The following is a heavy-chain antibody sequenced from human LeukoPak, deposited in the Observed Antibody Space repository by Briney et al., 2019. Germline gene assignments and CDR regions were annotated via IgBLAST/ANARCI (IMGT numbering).Heavy chain of an antibody. CDR1: GFTLSNFL. CDR2: INEDGSRE. Sequence: GGSLSLSCAASGFTLSNFLMTWVRHSPGKGLGWVASINEDGSRELSVDSAKGRFSISRDNANNALSLQMNSLRVEDTAVYYCARGPPRRSDFWGERTLVTVSS. CDR3: ARGPPRRSDF. J-gene: IGHJ4*02. V-gene: IGHV3-7*01.